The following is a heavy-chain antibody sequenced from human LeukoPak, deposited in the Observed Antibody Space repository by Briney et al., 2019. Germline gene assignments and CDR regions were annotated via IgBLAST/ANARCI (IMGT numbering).Heavy chain of an antibody. CDR2: IYYSGST. Sequence: SETLSLTCGVSGGSIRTSYYWGWIRQPPGKGLEWIGYIYYSGSTNYNPSLKSRVTISVDTSKNQFSLKLSSVTAADTAVYYCARGGSSWSTAFDYWGQGTLVTVSS. V-gene: IGHV4-59*01. D-gene: IGHD6-13*01. J-gene: IGHJ4*02. CDR1: GGSIRTSYY. CDR3: ARGGSSWSTAFDY.